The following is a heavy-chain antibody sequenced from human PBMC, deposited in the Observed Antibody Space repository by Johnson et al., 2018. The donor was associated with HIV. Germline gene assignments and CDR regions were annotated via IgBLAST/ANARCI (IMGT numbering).Heavy chain of an antibody. J-gene: IGHJ3*02. D-gene: IGHD6-6*01. CDR1: GFTFTNHY. Sequence: VQLVESGGGLVQPGGSLRLSCAASGFTFTNHYMTWVRQAPGKGLEWVANIKQDGSEINYVDSVKGRFAISRDNAKNSLYLQMNSLRAEDTAVYYCAKEGQLAKVGACDIWGQGTMVTVSS. CDR2: IKQDGSEI. V-gene: IGHV3-7*01. CDR3: AKEGQLAKVGACDI.